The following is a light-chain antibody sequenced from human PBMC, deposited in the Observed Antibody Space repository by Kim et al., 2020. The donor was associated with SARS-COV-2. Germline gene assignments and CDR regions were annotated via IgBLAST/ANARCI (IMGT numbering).Light chain of an antibody. J-gene: IGKJ1*01. CDR2: GAS. V-gene: IGKV3-15*01. Sequence: SPGERATRSCRASQSVSTDLAWYQQKPGQAPRLLIYGASTRASGIPSRFSGSGSGTDFTLTINSLQSEDFAVYYCQQYKNWPPWTFGQGTKVDIK. CDR3: QQYKNWPPWT. CDR1: QSVSTD.